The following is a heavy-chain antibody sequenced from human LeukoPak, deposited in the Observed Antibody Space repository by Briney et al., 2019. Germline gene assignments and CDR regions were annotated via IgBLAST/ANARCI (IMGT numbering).Heavy chain of an antibody. Sequence: GESLKISCKGSGYSFSNYWVGWVRRMPGKGLEWMGIIYPVDSDTRYSPSFQGQVTISADKSISTAYLQWSSLKASDTAIYYCARRTATWAFDIWGQGQWSPSLQ. CDR1: GYSFSNYW. CDR2: IYPVDSDT. V-gene: IGHV5-51*01. CDR3: ARRTATWAFDI. D-gene: IGHD2-15*01. J-gene: IGHJ3*02.